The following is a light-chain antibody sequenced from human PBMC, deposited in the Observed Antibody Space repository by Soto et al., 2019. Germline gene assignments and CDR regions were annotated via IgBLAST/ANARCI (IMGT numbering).Light chain of an antibody. Sequence: EIELTQSPGTLSLSPGERATLSCRASQSVSSSYLAWYQQKPGQAPRLLIYGASSRATGMPDRFSGSGSGTAFTLTISRLEPEDVAVYYCQQYGSSPPYTFGQGTKLEIK. V-gene: IGKV3-20*01. CDR1: QSVSSSY. CDR2: GAS. J-gene: IGKJ2*01. CDR3: QQYGSSPPYT.